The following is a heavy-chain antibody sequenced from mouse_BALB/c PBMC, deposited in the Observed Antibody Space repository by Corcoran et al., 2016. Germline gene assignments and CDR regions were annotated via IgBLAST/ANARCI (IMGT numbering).Heavy chain of an antibody. CDR3: ARNVLYAMDY. CDR2: INPSTGYT. V-gene: IGHV1-7*01. J-gene: IGHJ4*01. Sequence: QVQLQQSGAELAKPGASVKMSCKASGYTFTSYWMHWVKQRPGQGLEWIGYINPSTGYTEYNQKFKDKATLTADKSSSTAYMQLSSLTSEDSAVYYCARNVLYAMDYWGQGTSVTVSS. CDR1: GYTFTSYW.